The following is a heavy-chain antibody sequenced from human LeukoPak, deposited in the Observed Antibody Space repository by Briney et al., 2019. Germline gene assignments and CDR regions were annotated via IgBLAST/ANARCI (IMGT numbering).Heavy chain of an antibody. Sequence: GGSLRLSCAASGFTFSSYCMRWVRQAPGKGLEWVAFIRYGGSNKYYADFETGRFTISRDTSKNTLYLQMNRLRAEDTAVYYGAERYSTDFDGWGERTLVTVSS. D-gene: IGHD4-11*01. J-gene: IGHJ4*02. CDR2: IRYGGSNK. CDR3: AERYSTDFDG. CDR1: GFTFSSYC. V-gene: IGHV3-30*02.